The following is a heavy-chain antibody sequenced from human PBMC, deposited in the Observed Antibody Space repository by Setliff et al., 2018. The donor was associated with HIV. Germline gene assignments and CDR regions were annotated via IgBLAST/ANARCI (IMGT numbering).Heavy chain of an antibody. Sequence: GASVKVSCKASGYTFTSYYMHWVRQAPGQGLEWMGIINPSGGSTSYAQKFQGRVTMTRDTSTSTAYMELRSLRSDDTAVYYCASRYSSLGHFQHWGQGTLVTVSS. CDR2: INPSGGST. J-gene: IGHJ1*01. CDR3: ASRYSSLGHFQH. CDR1: GYTFTSYY. V-gene: IGHV1-46*01. D-gene: IGHD6-13*01.